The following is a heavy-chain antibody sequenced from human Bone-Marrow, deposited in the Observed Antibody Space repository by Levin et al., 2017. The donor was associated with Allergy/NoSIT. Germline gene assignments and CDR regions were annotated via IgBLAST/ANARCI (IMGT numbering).Heavy chain of an antibody. CDR3: AKEKWLKFGAPVDY. V-gene: IGHV3-23*01. Sequence: GESLKISCIVSGFILSDYDITWVRQAPGKGLEWVSGTSGGGGSPYYADSVKGRFTNTGDKSRNTVYLQMNDLRVEDTAIYYCAKEKWLKFGAPVDYWGQGTLVTVSS. J-gene: IGHJ4*02. D-gene: IGHD3-10*01. CDR1: GFILSDYD. CDR2: TSGGGGSP.